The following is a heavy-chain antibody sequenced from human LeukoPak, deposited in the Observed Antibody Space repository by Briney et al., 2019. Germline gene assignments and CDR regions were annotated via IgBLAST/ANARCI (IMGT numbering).Heavy chain of an antibody. CDR2: ISAYNGNT. CDR3: ARDSLSIAAEATFDY. V-gene: IGHV1-18*01. D-gene: IGHD6-25*01. J-gene: IGHJ4*02. Sequence: GASVKVSCKASGYTFTSYGISWVRQAPGQGLEWMGWISAYNGNTNYAQKLQGRVTMTTDTSTSTAYMELRSLRSDDTAVYYCARDSLSIAAEATFDYWGQGTLVTVSS. CDR1: GYTFTSYG.